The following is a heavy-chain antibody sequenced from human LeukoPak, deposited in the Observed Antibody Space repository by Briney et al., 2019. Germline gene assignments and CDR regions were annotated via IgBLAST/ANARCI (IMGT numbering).Heavy chain of an antibody. CDR1: GYTFTSYG. V-gene: IGHV1-18*01. CDR3: ARAIGYYGSGSYYAYNWFDP. D-gene: IGHD3-10*01. CDR2: ISAYNGNT. J-gene: IGHJ5*02. Sequence: ASVKVSCKASGYTFTSYGISWVRQAPGQGLEWMGWISAYNGNTNYAQKLQGRVTVTTDTSTSTAYMELRSLRSDDTAVYYCARAIGYYGSGSYYAYNWFDPWGQGTLVTVSS.